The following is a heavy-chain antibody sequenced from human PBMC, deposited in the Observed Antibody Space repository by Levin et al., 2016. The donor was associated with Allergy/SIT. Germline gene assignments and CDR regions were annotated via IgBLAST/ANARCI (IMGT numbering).Heavy chain of an antibody. J-gene: IGHJ5*02. CDR3: ARELVGDSYALGP. V-gene: IGHV3-66*01. CDR2: IYSGGST. Sequence: WIRQPPGKGLEWVSVIYSGGSTYYADSVKGRFTISRDNSKNTLYLQMNSLRAEDTAVYYCARELVGDSYALGPWGQGTLVTVSS. D-gene: IGHD5-18*01.